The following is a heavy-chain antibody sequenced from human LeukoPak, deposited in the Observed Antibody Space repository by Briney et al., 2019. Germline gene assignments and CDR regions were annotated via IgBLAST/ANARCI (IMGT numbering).Heavy chain of an antibody. CDR3: ARELRFLEWLLSREAFDI. J-gene: IGHJ3*02. V-gene: IGHV3-48*01. D-gene: IGHD3-3*01. CDR1: GFPFSTYG. CDR2: ISSSSSTI. Sequence: PGGSLRLSCAASGFPFSTYGMHWVRQAPGKGLEWVSYISSSSSTIYYADSVKGRFTISRDNAKNSLNLQMNSLRAEDTAVYYCARELRFLEWLLSREAFDIWGQGTMVTVSS.